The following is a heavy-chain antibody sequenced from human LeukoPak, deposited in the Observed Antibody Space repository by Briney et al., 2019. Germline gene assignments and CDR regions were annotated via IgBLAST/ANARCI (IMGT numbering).Heavy chain of an antibody. CDR2: IRYDGSNK. Sequence: GGSLRLSCAASGFTFSSYGMHWVRQAPGKGLEWVAFIRYDGSNKYYADSVKGRFTISRDNSKNTLYLQMNSLRAEDTAVYYCAKYYQYDFWSGYSYFDLWGRGTLVTVSS. J-gene: IGHJ2*01. CDR3: AKYYQYDFWSGYSYFDL. D-gene: IGHD3-3*01. CDR1: GFTFSSYG. V-gene: IGHV3-30*02.